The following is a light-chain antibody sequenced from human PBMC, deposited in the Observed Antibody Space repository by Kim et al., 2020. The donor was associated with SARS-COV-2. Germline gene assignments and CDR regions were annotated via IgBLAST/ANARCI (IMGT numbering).Light chain of an antibody. CDR2: GAS. CDR3: QQYNNWPRT. Sequence: VMTQSPAALSVSPGEGATLSCRASQSVSRNLAWYQQKPGQAPRLLIYGASSRATGIPARFSGSGSGTEFTLTISSLQSEDFAVYYCQQYNNWPRTFGQGTMVEI. J-gene: IGKJ1*01. CDR1: QSVSRN. V-gene: IGKV3-15*01.